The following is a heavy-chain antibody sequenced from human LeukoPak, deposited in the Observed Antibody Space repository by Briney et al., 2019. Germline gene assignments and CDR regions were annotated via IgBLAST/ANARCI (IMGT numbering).Heavy chain of an antibody. CDR3: ARNDRGAFDI. CDR2: IYSGGST. Sequence: GGSLRLSCAASGFTVSSNYMSWVRQAPGKGLEWVSVIYSGGSTYYADSVKGRFTISRDNSKNTLYLQMNSLRVEDTAVYYCARNDRGAFDIWGQGTMVTVSS. D-gene: IGHD3-22*01. J-gene: IGHJ3*02. V-gene: IGHV3-53*01. CDR1: GFTVSSNY.